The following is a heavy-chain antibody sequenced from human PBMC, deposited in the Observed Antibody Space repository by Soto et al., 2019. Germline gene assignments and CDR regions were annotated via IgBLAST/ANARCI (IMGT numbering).Heavy chain of an antibody. CDR2: IIPLLGTA. CDR1: EGTFSTYS. D-gene: IGHD1-1*01. V-gene: IGHV1-69*08. J-gene: IGHJ3*02. CDR3: TTGSWSGEVFDI. Sequence: QVQLVQSGAEVKKPWSSVKVSCKDSEGTFSTYSMLWVRQAPGQGLEWMGRIIPLLGTANHAERFQDRVTITADKSTATAHLVRSSLSAEDTALYYCTTGSWSGEVFDIWGQGEMVTVSS.